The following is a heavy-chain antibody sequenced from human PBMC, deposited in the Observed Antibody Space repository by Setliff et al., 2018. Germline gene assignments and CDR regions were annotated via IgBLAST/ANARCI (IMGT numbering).Heavy chain of an antibody. CDR2: ISSTGGTT. V-gene: IGHV3-23*01. Sequence: PGGSLRLSCAASGFTFSSCVMTWVRQAPGKGLEWVSSISSTGGTTYYVDSVKGRFTISRDNSKNTLYLQMNSLRAEDTSVYYCVKGRKSGWYRDAFDIWGQGTTVTVSS. J-gene: IGHJ3*02. CDR1: GFTFSSCV. CDR3: VKGRKSGWYRDAFDI. D-gene: IGHD6-19*01.